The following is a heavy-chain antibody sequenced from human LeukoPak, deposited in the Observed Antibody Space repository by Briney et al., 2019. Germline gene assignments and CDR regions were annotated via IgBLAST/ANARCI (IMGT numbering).Heavy chain of an antibody. Sequence: PSETLSLTCTVSGGSISSYYWSWIRQPPGKGLEWIGYIYYSGSTNYNPSLKSRVTISVDTSKNQFSLKLSSVTAADTAVYYCARHLRTHYDFWSGYSSYNWFDPWGQGTLVTVSS. D-gene: IGHD3-3*01. CDR2: IYYSGST. V-gene: IGHV4-59*08. J-gene: IGHJ5*02. CDR1: GGSISSYY. CDR3: ARHLRTHYDFWSGYSSYNWFDP.